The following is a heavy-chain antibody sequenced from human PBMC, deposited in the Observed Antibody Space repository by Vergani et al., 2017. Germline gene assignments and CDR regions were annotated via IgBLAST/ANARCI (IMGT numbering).Heavy chain of an antibody. D-gene: IGHD2-15*01. V-gene: IGHV1-2*02. J-gene: IGHJ6*02. CDR1: GYTFTGYY. CDR2: INPNSGGT. CDR3: ARASGIGCSGASCYSHRNYSYGMDV. Sequence: QVQLVQSGAEVKKPGASVKVSCKASGYTFTGYYMHWVRQAPGQGLEWMGWINPNSGGTNYAQKFQGRVTMTRDTSISIAYMELSRLRPDDTAVYYCARASGIGCSGASCYSHRNYSYGMDVWDQGSTVT.